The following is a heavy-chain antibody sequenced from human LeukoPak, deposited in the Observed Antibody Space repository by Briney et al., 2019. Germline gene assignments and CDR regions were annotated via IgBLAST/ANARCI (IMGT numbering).Heavy chain of an antibody. CDR3: ARTIVDGGTNF. V-gene: IGHV1-46*01. CDR1: GYTFTSNY. J-gene: IGHJ4*02. CDR2: IYPRDGST. Sequence: GASVKVSCKASGYTFTSNYIHWVRQAPGQGLEWMGMIYPRDGSTSYAQKFQGRVTVTRDTSTSTVHMELSSLRSEDTAVYYCARTIVDGGTNFWGQGTLATVSS. D-gene: IGHD2-15*01.